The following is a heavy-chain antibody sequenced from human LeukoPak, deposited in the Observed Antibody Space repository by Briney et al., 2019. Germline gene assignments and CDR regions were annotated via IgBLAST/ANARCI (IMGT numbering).Heavy chain of an antibody. CDR2: VYYSRST. V-gene: IGHV4-59*01. J-gene: IGHJ4*02. Sequence: SETLSLTCTVSGGSISSYYWSWIRQPPGKGLEWIGYVYYSRSTNYKSSLKSRVSISVDTSKNQFSLKLSSVTAADTAVYYCARGHPWQHLPESAFDYWGQGTLVTVSS. CDR1: GGSISSYY. CDR3: ARGHPWQHLPESAFDY.